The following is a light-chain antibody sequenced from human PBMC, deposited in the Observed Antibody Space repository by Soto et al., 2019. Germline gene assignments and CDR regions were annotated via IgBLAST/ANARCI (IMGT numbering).Light chain of an antibody. V-gene: IGKV3-15*01. CDR2: GAS. J-gene: IGKJ5*01. Sequence: EIVMTQSPATLSESPGERATLSCRASQSVSSNLAWYQQKPGQAPRLLIYGASTRATGIPARFSGSGSGTEFTLTISSLQSEDFAVYYCQQYNNWPPPITFGQGTRLEIK. CDR3: QQYNNWPPPIT. CDR1: QSVSSN.